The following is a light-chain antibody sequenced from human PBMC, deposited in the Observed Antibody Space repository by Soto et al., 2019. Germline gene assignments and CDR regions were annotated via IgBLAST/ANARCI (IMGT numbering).Light chain of an antibody. J-gene: IGKJ1*01. CDR1: QSINRY. V-gene: IGKV1-5*01. CDR3: QQHNGYSERM. CDR2: GAS. Sequence: DIQMTQARSALSSCVGERVTITCRASQSINRYINWYQQKPGKAPKLLIYGASSLASGVPSRFSGSGSGTEFTLTISSLQPDDFATYYCQQHNGYSERMFGQGTKVDIK.